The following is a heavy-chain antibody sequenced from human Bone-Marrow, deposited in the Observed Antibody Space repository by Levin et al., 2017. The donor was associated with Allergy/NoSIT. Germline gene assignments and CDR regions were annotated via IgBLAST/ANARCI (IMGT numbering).Heavy chain of an antibody. V-gene: IGHV3-30*04. CDR2: LSYDRANR. D-gene: IGHD6-13*01. Sequence: GGSLRLSCAASGFTFSDYAMHWVRQAPGKGLEWVAVLSYDRANRYYADSVMGRFTISRDNSKNSLFLQMNSLRAEDTAVYYCARDRTGYSTSLEYWGQGTLVTVSS. J-gene: IGHJ4*02. CDR1: GFTFSDYA. CDR3: ARDRTGYSTSLEY.